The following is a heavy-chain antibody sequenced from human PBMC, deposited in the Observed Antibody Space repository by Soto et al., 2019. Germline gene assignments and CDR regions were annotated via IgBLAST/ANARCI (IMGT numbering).Heavy chain of an antibody. Sequence: SETLSLTCTVSGGSISSSSYYWSWIRQPPGEGLEWIGYIYYNGSAYYNPSLMSRVTMSVDTSKNEFTLRLTSVTAADTAVYFCATESGSTYGYFDYWGQGTQVTVSS. CDR2: IYYNGSA. CDR3: ATESGSTYGYFDY. V-gene: IGHV4-30-4*01. D-gene: IGHD4-17*01. CDR1: GGSISSSSYY. J-gene: IGHJ4*02.